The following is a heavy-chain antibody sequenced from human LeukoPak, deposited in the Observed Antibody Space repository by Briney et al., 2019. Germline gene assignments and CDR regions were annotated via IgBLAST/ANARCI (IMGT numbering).Heavy chain of an antibody. D-gene: IGHD2-15*01. CDR3: ARGADGVSSNSRGWFDP. CDR1: GFTFSSYS. V-gene: IGHV3-21*01. Sequence: PGGSLRLSCTASGFTFSSYSMNWVRQAPGKGLEWVSSVSTSSSYIYYADSVKGRFTISRDNARNSLYLQMNTLRAEDTAVYSCARGADGVSSNSRGWFDPWGQGTLVTVSS. CDR2: VSTSSSYI. J-gene: IGHJ5*02.